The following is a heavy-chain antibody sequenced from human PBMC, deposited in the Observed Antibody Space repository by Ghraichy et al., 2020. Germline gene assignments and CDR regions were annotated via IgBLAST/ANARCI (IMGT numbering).Heavy chain of an antibody. J-gene: IGHJ6*02. CDR2: INPNSGGT. CDR3: ARVTGTPGGNYGMDV. V-gene: IGHV1-2*02. CDR1: GYTFTGYY. Sequence: ASVKVSCKASGYTFTGYYMHWVRQAPGQGLEWMGWINPNSGGTNYAQKFQGRVTMTRDTSISTAYMELSRLRSDDTAVYYCARVTGTPGGNYGMDVWGQGTTVTVSS. D-gene: IGHD1-1*01.